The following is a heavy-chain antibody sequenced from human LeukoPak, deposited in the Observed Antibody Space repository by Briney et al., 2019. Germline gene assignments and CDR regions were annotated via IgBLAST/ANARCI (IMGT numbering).Heavy chain of an antibody. D-gene: IGHD3-16*01. CDR3: ARFNGGEFTSYYFDY. CDR2: FDPEDGET. J-gene: IGHJ4*02. Sequence: ASVKVSCKVSGYTLTELSMHWVRQAPGKGLEWMGGFDPEDGETFYAQKFQGRVTMTEDTSTDTAYMEMSSLISEDTAVYYCARFNGGEFTSYYFDYWGQGTLVTVSS. CDR1: GYTLTELS. V-gene: IGHV1-24*01.